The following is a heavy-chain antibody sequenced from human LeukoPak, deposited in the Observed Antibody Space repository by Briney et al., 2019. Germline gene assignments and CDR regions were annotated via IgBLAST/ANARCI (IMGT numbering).Heavy chain of an antibody. D-gene: IGHD3-22*01. CDR1: GFTFSSYW. V-gene: IGHV3-7*01. CDR3: ARDPPRYDSSGYLS. J-gene: IGHJ5*02. CDR2: IKQDGSEK. Sequence: PGGSLTLSCAASGFTFSSYWMSWVRRAPGKGLEWVDNIKQDGSEKYYVDSVKGRFTISRDNAKNSLYLQMNSLRAEDTAVYYCARDPPRYDSSGYLSWGQGTLVTDSS.